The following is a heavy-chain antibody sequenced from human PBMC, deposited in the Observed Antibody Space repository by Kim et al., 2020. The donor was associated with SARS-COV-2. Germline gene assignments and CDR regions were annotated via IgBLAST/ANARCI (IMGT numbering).Heavy chain of an antibody. CDR2: INHSGST. V-gene: IGHV4-34*01. D-gene: IGHD2-2*01. CDR1: GGSFSGYY. J-gene: IGHJ5*02. Sequence: SETLSLTCAVYGGSFSGYYWSWIRQPPGKGLEWIGEINHSGSTNYNPSLKSRVTISVDTSKNQFSLKLSSVTAADTAVYYCARGLRYCSSTSCPWGQGTLVTVSS. CDR3: ARGLRYCSSTSCP.